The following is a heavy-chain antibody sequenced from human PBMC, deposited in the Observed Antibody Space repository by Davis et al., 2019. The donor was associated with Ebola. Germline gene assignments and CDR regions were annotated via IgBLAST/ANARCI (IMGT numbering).Heavy chain of an antibody. CDR3: ARAPVTYSGQPYYFDH. D-gene: IGHD5-12*01. J-gene: IGHJ4*01. CDR1: GGSISSGGYS. V-gene: IGHV4-30-2*01. Sequence: MPSETLSLTCAVSGGSISSGGYSWSWIRQPPGKGLEWIGYIYHSGSTYYNPSLKSRVTISVDRSKNQFSLKLSSVTAAETAVYYRARAPVTYSGQPYYFDHWGQGNLVTVSS. CDR2: IYHSGST.